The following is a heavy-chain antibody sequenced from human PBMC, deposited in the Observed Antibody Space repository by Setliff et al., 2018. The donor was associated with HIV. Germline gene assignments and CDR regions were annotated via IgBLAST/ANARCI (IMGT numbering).Heavy chain of an antibody. D-gene: IGHD3-3*01. CDR3: ARVGSYDFWSGLYYYYYYMDV. J-gene: IGHJ6*03. CDR1: GYTFTSYA. CDR2: INTNTGNP. V-gene: IGHV7-4-1*02. Sequence: GASVKVSCKASGYTFTSYAMNWVRQAPGQGLDWMGWINTNTGNPTYAQGFTGRFVFSLDTSVSTAYLQISSLKAEDTAVYYCARVGSYDFWSGLYYYYYYMDVWGKGTTVTVYS.